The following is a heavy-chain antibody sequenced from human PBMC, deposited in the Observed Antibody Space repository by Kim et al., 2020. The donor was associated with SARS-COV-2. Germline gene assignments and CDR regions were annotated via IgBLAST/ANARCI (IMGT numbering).Heavy chain of an antibody. Sequence: GESLKISCKGSGYNFNNNWIGWVRQMPGKGLEWMGVIYPDDSDTTYSPSFQGQVTISADKSTSTTYLQWSSLKASDTAMYYCARHKLYCGGDCYSPKFFYGLDVWGQGTRVPVA. D-gene: IGHD2-21*02. V-gene: IGHV5-51*01. CDR2: IYPDDSDT. CDR3: ARHKLYCGGDCYSPKFFYGLDV. CDR1: GYNFNNNW. J-gene: IGHJ6*01.